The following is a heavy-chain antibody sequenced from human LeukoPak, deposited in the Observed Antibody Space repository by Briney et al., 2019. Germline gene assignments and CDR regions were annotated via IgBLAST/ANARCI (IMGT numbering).Heavy chain of an antibody. D-gene: IGHD3-22*01. Sequence: GGSLRLSCAASGFIFNNYGLVWVRQAPGKGLEWVSAISNDGGGTTYADFMKGRFSVSRDNSKNTLFLRMNSLRAEDTALYYCAKGSSGYFFDLWGQGTLVTVSS. CDR2: ISNDGGGT. V-gene: IGHV3-23*01. CDR3: AKGSSGYFFDL. J-gene: IGHJ4*02. CDR1: GFIFNNYG.